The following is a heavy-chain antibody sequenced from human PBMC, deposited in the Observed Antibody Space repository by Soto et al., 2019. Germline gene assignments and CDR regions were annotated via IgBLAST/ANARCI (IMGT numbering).Heavy chain of an antibody. CDR1: GFTFSSYW. Sequence: EEQLVESGGSWVQPGGSLRLSCAASGFTFSSYWMSWVRQAPGKGLEWVGQINQDGSEKYSVDSVRGRFTISRDNAKNSLYLQMNSLRAKDTAVYYCTTDRARLLDCWGQGTLVTVS. J-gene: IGHJ4*02. V-gene: IGHV3-7*01. D-gene: IGHD5-12*01. CDR3: TTDRARLLDC. CDR2: INQDGSEK.